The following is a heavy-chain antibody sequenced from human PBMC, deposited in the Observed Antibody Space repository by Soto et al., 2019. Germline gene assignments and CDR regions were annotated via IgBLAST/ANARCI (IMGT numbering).Heavy chain of an antibody. D-gene: IGHD5-12*01. J-gene: IGHJ6*02. CDR1: GGIFTINP. V-gene: IGHV1-69*01. CDR3: ARGRGYSGDDHYYYFDMDV. CDR2: SIPIFGTA. Sequence: NVSCKSSGGIFTINPITWLRKPQGEGLGWMGGSIPIFGTANYAQKFQGRVTISVDESTSTAYMELSSLRSEDTAVYYCARGRGYSGDDHYYYFDMDVWGQGTTVTVSS.